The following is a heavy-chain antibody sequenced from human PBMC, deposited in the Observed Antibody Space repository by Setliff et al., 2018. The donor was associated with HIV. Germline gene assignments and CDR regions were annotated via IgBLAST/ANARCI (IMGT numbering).Heavy chain of an antibody. CDR3: ASMGVAGTLSLYYYYYYGMDV. Sequence: VKVSCKASGDTFSNSLVTWVRQAPGQGLEWMGGIIPLFGTANYAQKFQGRVTITTDESTSTAYMELSSLRSEDTAVYYCASMGVAGTLSLYYYYYYGMDVWGQGTTVTVSS. CDR1: GDTFSNSL. D-gene: IGHD6-19*01. V-gene: IGHV1-69*05. CDR2: IIPLFGTA. J-gene: IGHJ6*02.